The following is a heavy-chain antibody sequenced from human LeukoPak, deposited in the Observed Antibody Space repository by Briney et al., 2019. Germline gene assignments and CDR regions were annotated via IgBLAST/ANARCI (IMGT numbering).Heavy chain of an antibody. CDR2: ISGSGGST. CDR3: AKTSTIFGVVTRGDFDY. V-gene: IGHV3-23*01. D-gene: IGHD3-3*01. J-gene: IGHJ4*02. CDR1: GFPFSNSG. Sequence: GGSLRLSCAASGFPFSNSGMHWVRQTPGKGLEWVSAISGSGGSTYYADSVKGRFTISRDNSKNTLYLQMNSLRAEDTAVYYCAKTSTIFGVVTRGDFDYWGQGTLVTVSS.